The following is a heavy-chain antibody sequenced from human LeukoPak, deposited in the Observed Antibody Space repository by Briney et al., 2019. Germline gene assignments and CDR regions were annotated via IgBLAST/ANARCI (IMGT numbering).Heavy chain of an antibody. J-gene: IGHJ5*02. CDR2: MNPNNGNT. CDR3: ARVNNWFDP. Sequence: ASVKVSCKASGYTFTSYDINWVRQATGQGLEWMGWMNPNNGNTGYAQKFQGRVSMTRNTSINTAYMELRSLRSEDTAIYYCARVNNWFDPWGQGTLVTVSS. V-gene: IGHV1-8*01. CDR1: GYTFTSYD.